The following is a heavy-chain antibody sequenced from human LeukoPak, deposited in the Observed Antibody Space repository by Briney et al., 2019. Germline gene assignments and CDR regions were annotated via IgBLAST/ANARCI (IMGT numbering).Heavy chain of an antibody. CDR2: ISSNGGST. CDR1: GFTFSRYA. D-gene: IGHD6-19*01. Sequence: PGGSLRLSCSASGFTFSRYAMHWVRQAPGKGLEYVSAISSNGGSTYYADSVKGRFTISRDNSKNMLYLQMSSLRAEDTAVYYCVKDIEAVAGTWWFDPWGQGTLVTVSS. CDR3: VKDIEAVAGTWWFDP. V-gene: IGHV3-64D*06. J-gene: IGHJ5*02.